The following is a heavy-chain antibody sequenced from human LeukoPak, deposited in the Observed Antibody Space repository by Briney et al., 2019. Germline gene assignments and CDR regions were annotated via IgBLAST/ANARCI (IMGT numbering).Heavy chain of an antibody. Sequence: TPSQTLSLTCTVSGGSISSGSYYWSWIRQPAGKGLEWIGRIYTSGSTNYNPSPKSRVTISVDTSKNQFSLKLSSVTAADTAVYYCAAGDILTGYHDYWGQGTLVTVSS. J-gene: IGHJ4*02. V-gene: IGHV4-61*02. D-gene: IGHD3-9*01. CDR2: IYTSGST. CDR3: AAGDILTGYHDY. CDR1: GGSISSGSYY.